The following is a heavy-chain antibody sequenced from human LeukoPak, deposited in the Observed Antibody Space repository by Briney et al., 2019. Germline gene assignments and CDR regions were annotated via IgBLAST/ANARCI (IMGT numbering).Heavy chain of an antibody. J-gene: IGHJ5*02. V-gene: IGHV3-30*18. CDR3: AKITFFDP. CDR2: ISYDGSNK. CDR1: GFTFSSYG. Sequence: AGGSLRLSCAASGFTFSSYGMHWVRQAPGKGLEWVAVISYDGSNKYYADSVKGRFTISRDNSKNTLYLQMNSLRAEDTAVYYCAKITFFDPWGQGTLVAVSS.